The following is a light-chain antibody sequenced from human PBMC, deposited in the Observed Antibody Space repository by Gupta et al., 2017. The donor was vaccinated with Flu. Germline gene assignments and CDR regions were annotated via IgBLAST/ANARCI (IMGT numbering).Light chain of an antibody. CDR2: WAS. J-gene: IGKJ1*01. V-gene: IGKV4-1*01. CDR1: QSGLYSSNNKNN. CDR3: QQHHSTPWT. Sequence: DIVMTQSPDSLAVSLGERATINCKSSQSGLYSSNNKNNLAWFQKKPGQPPKLLIYWASTRESGVPDRFSGSGSGTDFTLTISSLQAEDVAVYYCQQHHSTPWTFGQGTKVEIK.